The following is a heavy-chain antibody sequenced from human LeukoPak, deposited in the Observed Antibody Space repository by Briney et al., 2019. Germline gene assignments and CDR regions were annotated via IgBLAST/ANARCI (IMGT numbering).Heavy chain of an antibody. CDR1: GFTFSGSS. CDR2: IRSKADTYAT. V-gene: IGHV3-73*01. Sequence: GGSLRLSCAASGFTFSGSSIHWVRQASGKGLEWVGRIRSKADTYATSYAASVKGRFAISRDDSNNTAYLQMDRLKTEDTAVYYCTTSALRVAAAGTRGGHYYGMDVWGQGTTVTVSS. CDR3: TTSALRVAAAGTRGGHYYGMDV. D-gene: IGHD6-13*01. J-gene: IGHJ6*02.